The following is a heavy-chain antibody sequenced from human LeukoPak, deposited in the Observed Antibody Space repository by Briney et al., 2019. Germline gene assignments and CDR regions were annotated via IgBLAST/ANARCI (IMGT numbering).Heavy chain of an antibody. CDR3: AKDGPDIVVVTAMGY. V-gene: IGHV3-23*01. D-gene: IGHD2-21*02. Sequence: PGGSLRLSCAASGFTFSSYGMSWVRQAPGKGLEWVSAISGSGGSTYYADSVKGRFTISRDNSKNTLYLQMNSLRAEDTAVYYCAKDGPDIVVVTAMGYWGQGTLVTVSS. CDR2: ISGSGGST. CDR1: GFTFSSYG. J-gene: IGHJ4*02.